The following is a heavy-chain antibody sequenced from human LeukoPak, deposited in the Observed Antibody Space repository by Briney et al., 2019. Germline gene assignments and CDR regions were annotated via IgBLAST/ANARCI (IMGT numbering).Heavy chain of an antibody. CDR1: GGSFSGYY. CDR2: INHSGST. D-gene: IGHD6-25*01. CDR3: ARDAAAAGAEGVWNY. V-gene: IGHV4-34*01. Sequence: PSETLSLTCAVYGGSFSGYYWSWIRQPLGKGLEWIGEINHSGSTNYNPSLKSRVTISVDTSKNQFSLKLSSVTAADTAVYYCARDAAAAGAEGVWNYGGKGTLVPVS. J-gene: IGHJ4*02.